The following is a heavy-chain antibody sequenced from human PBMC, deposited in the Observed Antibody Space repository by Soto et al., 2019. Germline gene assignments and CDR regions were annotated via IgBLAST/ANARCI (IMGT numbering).Heavy chain of an antibody. V-gene: IGHV4-59*01. CDR3: ARDPGYCSGGSCYHL. J-gene: IGHJ4*02. CDR1: GGSISSYY. Sequence: SETLSLTCTVSGGSISSYYWSWIRQPPGKGLEWIGYIYYSGSTNYNPSLKSRVTISVDTSKNQFSLKLSSVTAADTAVYYCARDPGYCSGGSCYHLWGQGTLVTVSS. CDR2: IYYSGST. D-gene: IGHD2-15*01.